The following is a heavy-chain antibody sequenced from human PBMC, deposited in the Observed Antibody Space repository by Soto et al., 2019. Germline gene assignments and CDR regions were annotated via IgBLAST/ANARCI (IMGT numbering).Heavy chain of an antibody. CDR1: GFTFNAYA. CDR2: IGGSGGNR. D-gene: IGHD4-4*01. V-gene: IGHV3-23*01. J-gene: IGHJ4*02. CDR3: ARVASDYINSVDH. Sequence: EVQLLESGGGLVQPGGSLRLSCAASGFTFNAYAMTWVRQAPGKGLEWVSAIGGSGGNRYYAASVKGRFTNSRDNSKHTLDLQMSRLRVEDTAVYYCARVASDYINSVDHWGQGILVTVSS.